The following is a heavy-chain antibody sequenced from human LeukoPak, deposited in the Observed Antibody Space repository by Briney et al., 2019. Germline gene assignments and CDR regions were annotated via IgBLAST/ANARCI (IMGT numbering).Heavy chain of an antibody. V-gene: IGHV3-7*01. D-gene: IGHD3-3*01. CDR1: GFRFSDSC. J-gene: IGHJ4*02. CDR3: ARDRSISGVVTLDY. Sequence: GGSLRLSCAASGFRFSDSCMTWVRQAPGKGLEWVANIRQDGSEKYYVDSVKGRFTISRDNAKNSVYLQMNSLRAEDTAVYYCARDRSISGVVTLDYWGQGTLVTFSS. CDR2: IRQDGSEK.